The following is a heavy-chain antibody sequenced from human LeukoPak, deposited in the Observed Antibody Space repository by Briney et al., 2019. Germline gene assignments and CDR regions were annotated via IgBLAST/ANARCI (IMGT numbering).Heavy chain of an antibody. J-gene: IGHJ5*02. Sequence: GGSLRLSCAASGFTFDDYAMHWVRQAPGKGLEWVAVISYDGSYKYYADSVKGRFTISRDNSKNTLSLQMNGLRGEDTAVYYCAKAMDAIVVVTVIQTWGQGTLVTVSS. D-gene: IGHD2-21*02. CDR2: ISYDGSYK. CDR1: GFTFDDYA. CDR3: AKAMDAIVVVTVIQT. V-gene: IGHV3-30*18.